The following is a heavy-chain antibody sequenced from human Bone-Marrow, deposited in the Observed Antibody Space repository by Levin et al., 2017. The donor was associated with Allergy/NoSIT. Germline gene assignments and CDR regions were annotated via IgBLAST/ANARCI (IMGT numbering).Heavy chain of an antibody. D-gene: IGHD2-15*01. J-gene: IGHJ4*02. CDR1: GYSFTSYW. CDR2: IYPGDSDT. Sequence: PGESLKISCKGSGYSFTSYWIGWVRQMPGKGLEWMGIIYPGDSDTRYSPSFQGQVTISADKSISTAYLQWSSLKASDTAMYYCARHGDTYCSGGSCYPDYWGQGTLVTVSS. CDR3: ARHGDTYCSGGSCYPDY. V-gene: IGHV5-51*01.